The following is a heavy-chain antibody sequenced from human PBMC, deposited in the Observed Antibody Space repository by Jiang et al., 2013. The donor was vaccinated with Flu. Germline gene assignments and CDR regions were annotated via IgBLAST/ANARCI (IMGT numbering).Heavy chain of an antibody. CDR3: ARGPRLGRRSGYGMDV. D-gene: IGHD3-10*01. Sequence: GSGLVKPSETLSLTCTVSGGSISSYYWSWIRQPPGKGLEWIGYIYYSGSTNYNPSLKSRVTISVDTSKNQFSLKLSSVTAADTAVYYCARGPRLGRRSGYGMDVWGQGTTGHRL. CDR2: IYYSGST. J-gene: IGHJ6*02. V-gene: IGHV4-59*01. CDR1: GGSISSYY.